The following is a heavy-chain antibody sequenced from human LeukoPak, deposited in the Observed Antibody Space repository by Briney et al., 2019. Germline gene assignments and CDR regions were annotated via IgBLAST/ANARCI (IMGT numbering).Heavy chain of an antibody. J-gene: IGHJ3*02. CDR2: IYYSGST. CDR1: GGSISSSSYY. Sequence: NPSETLSLTCTVSGGSISSSSYYWGWIRQPPGKGLEWIGSIYYSGSTYYNPSLKSRVTISVDTSKNQFSLKLSSVTAADTAVYYCARDPQQWLAFDIWGQGTMVTVSS. V-gene: IGHV4-39*07. D-gene: IGHD6-19*01. CDR3: ARDPQQWLAFDI.